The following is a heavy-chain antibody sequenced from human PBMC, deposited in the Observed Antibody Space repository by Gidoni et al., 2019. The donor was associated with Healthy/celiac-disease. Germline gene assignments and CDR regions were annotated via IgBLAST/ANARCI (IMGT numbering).Heavy chain of an antibody. CDR2: ISGSGGST. D-gene: IGHD2-15*01. V-gene: IGHV3-23*01. Sequence: EVQLLESGGGLVQPGGSLSLSCAASGFPFSSYAMSWVRQAPGQGLEWVSAISGSGGSTFYADSVKGRFTISRDNSKNTLYLQMNSLRAEDTAVYYCAKDRAVVPLHFDYWGQGTLVTVSS. J-gene: IGHJ4*02. CDR1: GFPFSSYA. CDR3: AKDRAVVPLHFDY.